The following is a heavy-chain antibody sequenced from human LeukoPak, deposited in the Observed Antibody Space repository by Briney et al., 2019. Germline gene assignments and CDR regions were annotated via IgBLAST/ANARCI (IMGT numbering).Heavy chain of an antibody. CDR2: IYTSGST. J-gene: IGHJ6*02. D-gene: IGHD6-13*01. V-gene: IGHV4-4*07. Sequence: SETLSLTCTVSGGSISSYYWSWIRQPAGKGLEWIGRIYTSGSTNYNPSLKSRVTMSVDTSKNQFSLKLSSVTAADTAVYYCARDNLVAAAGYYYYGMDVWGQGTLVTVSS. CDR3: ARDNLVAAAGYYYYGMDV. CDR1: GGSISSYY.